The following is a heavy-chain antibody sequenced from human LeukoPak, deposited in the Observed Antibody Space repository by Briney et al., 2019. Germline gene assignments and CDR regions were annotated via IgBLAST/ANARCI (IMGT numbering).Heavy chain of an antibody. CDR1: RFTFSSYG. V-gene: IGHV3-30-3*01. CDR3: AGGEDY. Sequence: GGSLRLSCAASRFTFSSYGMHWVRQAPGKGLEWVEFISDDGSHKYYGESVKGRFSISRDNPKNTLYLQMNSLRAEDTAVYYCAGGEDYWGQGTLVTVSS. CDR2: ISDDGSHK. J-gene: IGHJ4*02.